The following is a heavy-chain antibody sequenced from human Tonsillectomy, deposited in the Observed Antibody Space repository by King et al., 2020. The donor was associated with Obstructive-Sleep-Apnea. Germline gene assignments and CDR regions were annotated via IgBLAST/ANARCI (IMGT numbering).Heavy chain of an antibody. Sequence: VQLQESGPGLVKPSETLSLTCVVSLGPLSTGGYYWTWLRQHPGKGLEWIGYIDYNGKTNYNPSLQSRVAISEDRSKNQFSLKLTFVTAADTAVYYCATDVGLRSIHYWGQGALVTVSS. CDR1: LGPLSTGGYY. V-gene: IGHV4-31*11. D-gene: IGHD3/OR15-3a*01. CDR3: ATDVGLRSIHY. CDR2: IDYNGKT. J-gene: IGHJ4*02.